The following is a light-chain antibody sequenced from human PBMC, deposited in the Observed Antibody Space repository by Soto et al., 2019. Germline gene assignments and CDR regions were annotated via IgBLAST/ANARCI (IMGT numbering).Light chain of an antibody. V-gene: IGLV1-44*01. CDR1: TSNVGSNL. CDR3: QSYDTGLGGYV. Sequence: QSVLAQPPSASGTPGQRVTISCSGSTSNVGSNLASWYQQLPGSAPKLLIYGNNNRPSGVPERFSGSNSGTSASLAISGLQADDELDYYCQSYDTGLGGYVFGTGTKLTVL. CDR2: GNN. J-gene: IGLJ1*01.